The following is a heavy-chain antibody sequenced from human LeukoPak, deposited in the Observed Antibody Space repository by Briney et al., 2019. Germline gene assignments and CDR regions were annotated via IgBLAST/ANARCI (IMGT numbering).Heavy chain of an antibody. CDR1: GFAFSSYT. D-gene: IGHD6-19*01. J-gene: IGHJ4*02. Sequence: GGSLRLSCGASGFAFSSYTMGWVRQAPGKGLEWVSAITGSGDSTYYADSVKGRFTISRDNSKNTLYLQMNSLRAEDTAVYYCANLAVAGILDYWGQGTLVTVSS. CDR2: ITGSGDST. V-gene: IGHV3-23*01. CDR3: ANLAVAGILDY.